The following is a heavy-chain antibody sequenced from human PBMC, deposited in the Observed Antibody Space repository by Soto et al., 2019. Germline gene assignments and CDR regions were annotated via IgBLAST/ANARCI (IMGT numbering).Heavy chain of an antibody. D-gene: IGHD4-4*01. V-gene: IGHV3-20*01. CDR3: AKTPRIYSNFYFDY. J-gene: IGHJ4*02. Sequence: EVQLVESGGGVVRAGGSLRLSCAASGFTFDDYGMSWVRQAPGKGLEWVSGINWNGGSTRYADSVKGRFTISRDNAKNSLYLQMNSLRAEDTALYHCAKTPRIYSNFYFDYWGQGTLVTVPS. CDR1: GFTFDDYG. CDR2: INWNGGST.